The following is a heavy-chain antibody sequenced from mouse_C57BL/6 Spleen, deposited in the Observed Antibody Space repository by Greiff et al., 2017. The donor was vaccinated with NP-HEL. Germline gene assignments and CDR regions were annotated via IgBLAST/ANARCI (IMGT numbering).Heavy chain of an antibody. J-gene: IGHJ3*01. V-gene: IGHV1-15*01. D-gene: IGHD2-4*01. Sequence: QVQLQQSGAELVRPGASVTLSCKASGYTFTDYEMHWVKQTPVHGLEWIGAIDPETGGTAYNQKFKGKAILTADKSSSTAYMELRSLTSEDSAVYYCTSYDYGTWFAYWGQGTLVTVSA. CDR1: GYTFTDYE. CDR2: IDPETGGT. CDR3: TSYDYGTWFAY.